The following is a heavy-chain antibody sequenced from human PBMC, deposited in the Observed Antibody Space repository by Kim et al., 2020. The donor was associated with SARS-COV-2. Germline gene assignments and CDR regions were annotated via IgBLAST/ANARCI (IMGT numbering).Heavy chain of an antibody. J-gene: IGHJ5*02. D-gene: IGHD3-10*01. Sequence: GNTNYAQKLQGRVTMTTDTSTSTAYMELRSLRSDDTAVYYCAREGTWFDPWGQGTLVTVSS. V-gene: IGHV1-18*01. CDR3: AREGTWFDP. CDR2: GNT.